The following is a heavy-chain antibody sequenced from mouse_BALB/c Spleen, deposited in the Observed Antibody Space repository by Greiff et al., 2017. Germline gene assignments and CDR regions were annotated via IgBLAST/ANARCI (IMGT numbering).Heavy chain of an antibody. J-gene: IGHJ3*01. V-gene: IGHV14-4*02. CDR2: IDPENGDT. Sequence: EVQLQQSGAELVRSGASVKLSCTASGFNIKDYYMHWVKQRPEQGLEWIGWIDPENGDTEYAPKFQGKATMTADTSSNTAYLQLSSLTSEDTAVYYCNGLYYYGSSYGAYWGQGTLVTVSA. CDR3: NGLYYYGSSYGAY. D-gene: IGHD1-1*01. CDR1: GFNIKDYY.